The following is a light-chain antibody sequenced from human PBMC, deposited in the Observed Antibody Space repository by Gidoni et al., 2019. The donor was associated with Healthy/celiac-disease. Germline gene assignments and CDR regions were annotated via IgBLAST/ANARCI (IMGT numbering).Light chain of an antibody. CDR1: QSVSSY. V-gene: IGKV3-11*01. CDR3: QQRSNWPPLT. Sequence: EIVLTQSPATLSLSPGERATLSCRASQSVSSYLAWYQQKPGQAPRLLIYDASNRATGIPARFSCSGSGTDFTLTISSLEPEDFAVYYYQQRSNWPPLTFGGGTKVEIK. CDR2: DAS. J-gene: IGKJ4*01.